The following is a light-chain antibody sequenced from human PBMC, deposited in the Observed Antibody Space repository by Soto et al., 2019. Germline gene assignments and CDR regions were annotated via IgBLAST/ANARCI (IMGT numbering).Light chain of an antibody. CDR2: ATS. Sequence: IPPTQSPSSLAASVVDTPTLTFRPSRNVRIYLNWYQHTPGKGPTLLIHATSNIQIGVPSRLSGSGSGTEFTLTISSLEPDEFGSYYYQQSYKMPSFGQGTQLEIK. CDR1: RNVRIY. V-gene: IGKV1-39*01. CDR3: QQSYKMPS. J-gene: IGKJ5*01.